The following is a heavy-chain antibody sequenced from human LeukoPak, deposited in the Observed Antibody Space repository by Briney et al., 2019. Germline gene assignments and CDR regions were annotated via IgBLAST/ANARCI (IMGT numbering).Heavy chain of an antibody. Sequence: GGSLRLSCAASGFTFSTYWMHWVRQAPGKGLVWVARIRHEGTTTAYADSVKGRFTISRDNAKNTLFLQMNSLSAEDTAVYYCARDLDWILFDYWGQGTLVTVSS. CDR2: IRHEGTTT. CDR3: ARDLDWILFDY. J-gene: IGHJ4*02. V-gene: IGHV3-74*03. D-gene: IGHD3-9*01. CDR1: GFTFSTYW.